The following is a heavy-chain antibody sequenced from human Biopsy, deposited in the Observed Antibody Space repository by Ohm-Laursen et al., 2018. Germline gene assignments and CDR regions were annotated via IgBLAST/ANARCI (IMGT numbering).Heavy chain of an antibody. J-gene: IGHJ4*02. CDR3: ARGSNDFGGLYFPR. CDR2: ISYTGYT. D-gene: IGHD4-23*01. V-gene: IGHV4-59*11. CDR1: GGSFTGHY. Sequence: SETLSLTWAVSGGSFTGHYWSWIRQPPGKGLERIGHISYTGYTSYNASLKSRVTISVDTSRNHFSLRLSSLTAADTAVYYCARGSNDFGGLYFPRWGQGTLVTVSP.